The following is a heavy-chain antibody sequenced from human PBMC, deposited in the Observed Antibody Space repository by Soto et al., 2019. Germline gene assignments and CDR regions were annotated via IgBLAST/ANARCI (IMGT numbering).Heavy chain of an antibody. V-gene: IGHV3-23*01. D-gene: IGHD6-19*01. CDR1: GFTFSSYA. J-gene: IGHJ4*02. CDR3: ACGWGVAGTGY. CDR2: ISGCGGTT. Sequence: GGSLRLSCAASGFTFSSYAMTWVCQAPGKGLEWVSDISGCGGTTYYADPVKGRFTISRNNSKKSLYLQVNSLRAEDTAIYYCACGWGVAGTGYWGQGTLVTVSS.